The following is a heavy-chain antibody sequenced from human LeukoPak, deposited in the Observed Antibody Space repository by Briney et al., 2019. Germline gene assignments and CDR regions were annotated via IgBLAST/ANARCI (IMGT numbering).Heavy chain of an antibody. CDR3: ARRPTGLSAMDV. CDR2: FFYNGTT. V-gene: IGHV4-59*08. D-gene: IGHD1-14*01. J-gene: IGHJ6*03. CDR1: GGSTRTYS. Sequence: PSETLSLTCTVSGGSTRTYSWSWIRQSPVKGLEWIGCFFYNGTTTYNPSLKSRVTVSVDTSKNQFSLKLSSVTAADTAVYYCARRPTGLSAMDVWGKGTTVAVSS.